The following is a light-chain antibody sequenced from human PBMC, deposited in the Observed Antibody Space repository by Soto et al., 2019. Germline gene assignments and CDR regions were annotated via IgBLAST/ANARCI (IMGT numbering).Light chain of an antibody. CDR2: NVS. Sequence: QSALTQPASVSGSPGQSITISCTGTSSDVGGYNYVSWYQQHPGKAPKLMIYNVSNRPSGVSNRFSGSKSGNTASLTISGLQAEDEGHYYCSSFTSTNTVLFGGGPKVTVL. CDR3: SSFTSTNTVL. CDR1: SSDVGGYNY. V-gene: IGLV2-14*01. J-gene: IGLJ2*01.